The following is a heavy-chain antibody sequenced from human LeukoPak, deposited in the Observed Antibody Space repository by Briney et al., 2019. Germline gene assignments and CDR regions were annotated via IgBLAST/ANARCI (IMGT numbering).Heavy chain of an antibody. CDR3: ARGGDSSGSIRSAFDI. D-gene: IGHD3-22*01. Sequence: GGSLRLSCAASGFTFSSYSMNWVRQAPGKGLEWVSSISSSSSYIYYADSVKGRFTISRDNAKNSLYLQMNSLRAEDTAVYYCARGGDSSGSIRSAFDIWGQGTMVTVSS. CDR1: GFTFSSYS. J-gene: IGHJ3*02. V-gene: IGHV3-21*04. CDR2: ISSSSSYI.